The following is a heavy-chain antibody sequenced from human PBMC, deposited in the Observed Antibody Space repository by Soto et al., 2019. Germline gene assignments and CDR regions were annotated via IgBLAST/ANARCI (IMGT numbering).Heavy chain of an antibody. Sequence: QVQLVQSGAEVKKPGSSVKVSCKASGGTFSSYAISWVRQAPGQGLEWMGGIIPIFGTANYAQKFQGRVTITADESTSTAYMELSSLISEDTAVYYCAREDYDILTGYYPPPGYYYGMDVWGQGTTVTVSS. CDR1: GGTFSSYA. D-gene: IGHD3-9*01. V-gene: IGHV1-69*01. J-gene: IGHJ6*02. CDR2: IIPIFGTA. CDR3: AREDYDILTGYYPPPGYYYGMDV.